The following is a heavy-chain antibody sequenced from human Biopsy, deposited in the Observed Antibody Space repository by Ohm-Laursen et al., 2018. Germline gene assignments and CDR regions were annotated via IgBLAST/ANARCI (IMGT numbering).Heavy chain of an antibody. V-gene: IGHV1-2*02. J-gene: IGHJ4*02. CDR1: SYTFTDYN. D-gene: IGHD2-8*01. Sequence: SVKASCKASSYTFTDYNIHWMRQAPGQGLEWLGYINCKTGATNYAQKFQGTVTMTRDTSISTAYLALGSLRSADAAIYYCARDPLNGHKHFDYWGQGSLVTVSS. CDR3: ARDPLNGHKHFDY. CDR2: INCKTGAT.